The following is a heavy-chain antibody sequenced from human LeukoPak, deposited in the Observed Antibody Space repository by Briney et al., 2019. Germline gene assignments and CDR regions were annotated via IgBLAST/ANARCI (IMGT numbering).Heavy chain of an antibody. Sequence: GGSLRLSCAASGFTFSNSWMTCVRQSPGKGLEWVASINNDGTEKYYGDSVNRRFSISRDNSKDSLYLQMNFLRPEDASTYYCARDNGYSTFDLWGQGTRVIVSS. CDR2: INNDGTEK. CDR1: GFTFSNSW. CDR3: ARDNGYSTFDL. D-gene: IGHD5-18*01. J-gene: IGHJ4*02. V-gene: IGHV3-7*01.